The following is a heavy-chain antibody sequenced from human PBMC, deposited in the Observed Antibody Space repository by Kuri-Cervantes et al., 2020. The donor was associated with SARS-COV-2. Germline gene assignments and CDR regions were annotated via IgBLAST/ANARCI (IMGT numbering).Heavy chain of an antibody. CDR1: GFTFSDYY. J-gene: IGHJ6*03. V-gene: IGHV3-11*01. Sequence: GESLKISCAASGFTFSDYYMSWIRQAPGKGLEWISHISSGSNTIYYADSVKGRFTIPRDNAKNSLYLQMNSLRAEDTALYYCARVTTPLYYYYYMDVWGKGTTVTVSS. CDR2: ISSGSNTI. D-gene: IGHD4-11*01. CDR3: ARVTTPLYYYYYMDV.